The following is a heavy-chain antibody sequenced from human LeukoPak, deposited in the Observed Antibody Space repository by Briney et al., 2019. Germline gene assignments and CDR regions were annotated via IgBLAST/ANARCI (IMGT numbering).Heavy chain of an antibody. Sequence: PSETLSLTCAVSGGSFSGYYWSWIRQPPGKGLEWIGEINHSGSTNYNPSLKSRVTISVDTYKNQFSLKLSSVTAADTAVYYCARGRGVGDYWGQGTLVTVSS. CDR1: GGSFSGYY. J-gene: IGHJ4*02. CDR2: INHSGST. D-gene: IGHD3-10*01. CDR3: ARGRGVGDY. V-gene: IGHV4-34*01.